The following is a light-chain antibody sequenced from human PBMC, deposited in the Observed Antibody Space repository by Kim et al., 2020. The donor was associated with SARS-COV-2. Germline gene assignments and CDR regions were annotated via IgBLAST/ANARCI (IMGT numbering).Light chain of an antibody. Sequence: DIQMTQSPSSVSASVGDRVTITCRASQGINSWLAWYQQKPGKAPKLLIYGASSLQSGVPSRFSGSRSGTDFTLTISSLQPEDFATYYCQQANSFPITFGQGTRLEIK. V-gene: IGKV1-12*01. J-gene: IGKJ5*01. CDR3: QQANSFPIT. CDR2: GAS. CDR1: QGINSW.